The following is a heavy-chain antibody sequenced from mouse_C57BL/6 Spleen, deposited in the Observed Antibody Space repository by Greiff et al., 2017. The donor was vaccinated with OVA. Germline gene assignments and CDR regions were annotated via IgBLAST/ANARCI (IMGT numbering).Heavy chain of an antibody. D-gene: IGHD3-1*01. Sequence: QVQLQQPGAELVKPGASVKMSCKASGYTFTSYWITWVKQRPGQGLEWIGDIYPGSGSTNYNEKFKSKATLTVDTSSRTAYLQLTSLTSEDSAVFFGARAGATVPDDAMDYWGQGTSVTVSS. CDR1: GYTFTSYW. J-gene: IGHJ4*01. CDR3: ARAGATVPDDAMDY. V-gene: IGHV1-55*01. CDR2: IYPGSGST.